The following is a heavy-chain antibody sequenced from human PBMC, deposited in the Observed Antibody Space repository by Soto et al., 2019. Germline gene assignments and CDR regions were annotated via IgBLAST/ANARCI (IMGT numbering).Heavy chain of an antibody. CDR3: AIEREHSSGWYGDY. D-gene: IGHD6-19*01. CDR1: GYTFTSYD. Sequence: QVQLVQSGAEVKNPGASVKVSCKASGYTFTSYDINWVRQATGPGLVWLGWMNPNSGKTGYAQQFQGIVTMTSNPPIRTAYLDLSSMRAEDTAVSYCAIEREHSSGWYGDYCGQGTLVTFAS. CDR2: MNPNSGKT. J-gene: IGHJ4*02. V-gene: IGHV1-8*01.